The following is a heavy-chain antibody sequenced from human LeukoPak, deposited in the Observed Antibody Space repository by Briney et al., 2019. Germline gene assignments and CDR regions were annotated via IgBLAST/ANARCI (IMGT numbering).Heavy chain of an antibody. Sequence: GGSLRLSCAASGFAFSSYVLHWVRRAPGKGPEWVSAIGTGGDTYYADSVMGRFTISRDNAKKSLYLQMNSLIAEDMAVHYCARGLLCVGLKDYWGQGTLVTVPS. CDR3: ARGLLCVGLKDY. J-gene: IGHJ4*02. V-gene: IGHV3-47*02. D-gene: IGHD3-10*02. CDR1: GFAFSSYV. CDR2: IGTGGDT.